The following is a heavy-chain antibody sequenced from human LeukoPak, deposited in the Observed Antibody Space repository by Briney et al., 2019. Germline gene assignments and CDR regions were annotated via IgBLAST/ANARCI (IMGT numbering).Heavy chain of an antibody. CDR2: IYYSGST. CDR3: ASLDTTVTLFDY. J-gene: IGHJ4*02. V-gene: IGHV4-59*08. Sequence: SETLSLTCSVSGVSISSYYWTWIRQPPGKGLEWIGYIYYSGSTNYNPSLKSRVTISVDTSKNQFSLKLTSVTAADTAVYYCASLDTTVTLFDYWGQGTWSASPQ. CDR1: GVSISSYY. D-gene: IGHD4-17*01.